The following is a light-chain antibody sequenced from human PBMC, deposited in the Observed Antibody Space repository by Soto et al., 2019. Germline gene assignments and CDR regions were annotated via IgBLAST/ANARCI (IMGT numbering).Light chain of an antibody. V-gene: IGLV1-44*01. CDR3: ATWDDSLKGPV. CDR2: TNN. J-gene: IGLJ3*02. Sequence: QSVLTQPPSVSGTPGQRVTISCSGSRSNIGSKPINWYQHLPGTAPKLLIFTNNRRPSGVPDRFSGSKSGTSGSLAITGLQSDDEADYYCATWDDSLKGPVFGGGTKLTVL. CDR1: RSNIGSKP.